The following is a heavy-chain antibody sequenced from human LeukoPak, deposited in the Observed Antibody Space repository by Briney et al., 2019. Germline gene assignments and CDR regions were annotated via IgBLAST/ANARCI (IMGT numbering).Heavy chain of an antibody. J-gene: IGHJ4*02. CDR2: IDPSDSET. V-gene: IGHV5-51*01. Sequence: GASLKISCKASGYSFTSYWIGWVRQIAGKGLEWMGIIDPSDSETRYTPSFQGQVTISVDKSLTTAYLQWSSLKASDTAMYYCARQTAMGRSGDYWGQGTLVTVSS. CDR3: ARQTAMGRSGDY. CDR1: GYSFTSYW. D-gene: IGHD5-18*01.